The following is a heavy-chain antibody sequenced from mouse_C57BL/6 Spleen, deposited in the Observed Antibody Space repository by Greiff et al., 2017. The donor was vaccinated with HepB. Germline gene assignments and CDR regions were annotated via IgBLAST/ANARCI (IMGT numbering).Heavy chain of an antibody. CDR2: INPNNGGT. Sequence: VQLQQSGPELVKPGASVKIPCKASGYTFTDYNMDWVKQSHGKSLEWIGDINPNNGGTIYNQKFKGKATLTVDKSSSTAYMELRSLTSEDTAVYYCARSNSEGIYYYGSRDAMDYWGQGTSVTVSS. CDR3: ARSNSEGIYYYGSRDAMDY. CDR1: GYTFTDYN. J-gene: IGHJ4*01. D-gene: IGHD1-1*01. V-gene: IGHV1-18*01.